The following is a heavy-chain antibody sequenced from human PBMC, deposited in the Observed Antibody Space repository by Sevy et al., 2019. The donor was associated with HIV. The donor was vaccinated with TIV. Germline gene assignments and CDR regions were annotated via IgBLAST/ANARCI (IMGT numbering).Heavy chain of an antibody. CDR1: GYSFTTYR. CDR2: ISPHNGDT. Sequence: ASVKVSCKASGYSFTTYRITWLRQAPGQGLEWMGGISPHNGDTNYVQNLQGRVTMITDTSKSTAYMELRSLRSDDTAVYYCARAYCSGGSCYSLAYWGQGTRVTVSS. CDR3: ARAYCSGGSCYSLAY. J-gene: IGHJ4*02. D-gene: IGHD2-15*01. V-gene: IGHV1-18*01.